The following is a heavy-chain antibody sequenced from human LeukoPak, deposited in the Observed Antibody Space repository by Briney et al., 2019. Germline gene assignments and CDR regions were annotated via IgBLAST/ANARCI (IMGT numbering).Heavy chain of an antibody. Sequence: SVKVSCKASGLTFSSYAINWVRQAPGQGLEWMGGIIPIFGTATYAQKFQGRVTITADESTSTAYMELSSLRSEDTAVYYCAREARVSGDWEVGATTPLDYWGQGTLVTVSS. CDR1: GLTFSSYA. CDR3: AREARVSGDWEVGATTPLDY. J-gene: IGHJ4*02. D-gene: IGHD1-26*01. CDR2: IIPIFGTA. V-gene: IGHV1-69*13.